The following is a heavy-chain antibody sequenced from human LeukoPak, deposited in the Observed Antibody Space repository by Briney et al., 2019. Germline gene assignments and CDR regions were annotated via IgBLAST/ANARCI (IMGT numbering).Heavy chain of an antibody. J-gene: IGHJ4*02. CDR3: ARVWGLAVAGGEIEY. CDR1: GFIFSIFD. Sequence: GGSLRLSCAASGFIFSIFDMNWVRQAPGKGLEWVSFISGGGSTIYYADSVKGRFTISRDNAKNSLYLQMNSLRDEDTAVYYCARVWGLAVAGGEIEYWGQGTLVTVSS. D-gene: IGHD6-13*01. CDR2: ISGGGSTI. V-gene: IGHV3-48*02.